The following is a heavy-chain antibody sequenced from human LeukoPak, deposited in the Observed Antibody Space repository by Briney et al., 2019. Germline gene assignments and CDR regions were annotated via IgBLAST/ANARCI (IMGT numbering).Heavy chain of an antibody. J-gene: IGHJ2*01. CDR1: GYTFTSYD. Sequence: SVKVSCKASGYTFTSYDINWVRQATGQGLEWMGGIIPTFGTANYAQKFQGRVTITADESTSTAYMELSSLRSEDTAVYYCARTLYYGSVFSPPLTWYFDLWGRGTLVTVSS. V-gene: IGHV1-69*13. CDR3: ARTLYYGSVFSPPLTWYFDL. D-gene: IGHD3-10*01. CDR2: IIPTFGTA.